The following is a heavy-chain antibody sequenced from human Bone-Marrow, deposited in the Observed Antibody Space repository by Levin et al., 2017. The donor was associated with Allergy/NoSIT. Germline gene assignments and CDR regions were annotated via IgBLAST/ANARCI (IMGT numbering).Heavy chain of an antibody. Sequence: ASVKVSCKVSGYTLTEISMHWVRQAPGKGLEWMGGFDPEDGKIIYAETFQGRVIMTEDTSTDTAYMEVSSLRSEDTALYCCATAGGGYYGSESFYFWGQGTLVTVSS. D-gene: IGHD3-10*01. CDR3: ATAGGGYYGSESFYF. CDR1: GYTLTEIS. CDR2: FDPEDGKI. V-gene: IGHV1-24*01. J-gene: IGHJ4*02.